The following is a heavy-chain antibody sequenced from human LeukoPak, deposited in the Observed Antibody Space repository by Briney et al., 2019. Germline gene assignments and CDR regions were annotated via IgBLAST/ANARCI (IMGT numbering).Heavy chain of an antibody. CDR2: IFHSGST. CDR3: ARAVALYGFDP. D-gene: IGHD6-19*01. CDR1: GYSISSGYY. V-gene: IGHV4-38-2*02. Sequence: SETLSLTCSVSGYSISSGYYWGWIRQPPGKGLEWIGSIFHSGSTYYNPSLKSRVTISVDTSKHQFSLKLDSVTAADAGVYYCARAVALYGFDPWGQGTLVTVSS. J-gene: IGHJ5*02.